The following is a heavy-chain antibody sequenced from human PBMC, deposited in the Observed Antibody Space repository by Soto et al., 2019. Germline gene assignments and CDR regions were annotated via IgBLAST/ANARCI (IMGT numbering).Heavy chain of an antibody. D-gene: IGHD2-21*02. CDR3: ARDRPVHPAYCGGDCYSENGKDV. CDR2: INPNSGGT. V-gene: IGHV1-2*04. J-gene: IGHJ6*02. Sequence: ASVKVSCKASGYTFTGYYMHWVRQAPGQGLEWMGWINPNSGGTNYAQKFQGWVTMTRDTSISTAYMELSRLRSDDTAVYYCARDRPVHPAYCGGDCYSENGKDVWGQGTTVTVSS. CDR1: GYTFTGYY.